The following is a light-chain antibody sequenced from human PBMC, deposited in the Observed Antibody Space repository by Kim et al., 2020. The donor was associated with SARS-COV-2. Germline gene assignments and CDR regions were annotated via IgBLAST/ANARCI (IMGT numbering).Light chain of an antibody. J-gene: IGKJ2*01. CDR1: QSVSSY. CDR3: QQRSNWPT. CDR2: DAS. V-gene: IGKV3-11*01. Sequence: PGERATLSCRASQSVSSYLAWYQQKPGQAPRLLIYDASNMATGIPARFSGSGSGTDFTLTISSLEPEDFAVYYCQQRSNWPTFGQGTKLEI.